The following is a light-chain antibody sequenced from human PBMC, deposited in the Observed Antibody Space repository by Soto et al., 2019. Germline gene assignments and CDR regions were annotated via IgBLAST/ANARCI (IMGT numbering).Light chain of an antibody. V-gene: IGLV1-44*01. Sequence: QSVLTQPPSASGTPGRRVTISCSGSSSNIGSNNVNWYQQLPGTAPKLLIYNNNQRPSGVPDRFSGSKSATSASLAISGLQSEDEADYYCAAWDDGLNGWVFGGGTKLTVL. CDR1: SSNIGSNN. CDR2: NNN. CDR3: AAWDDGLNGWV. J-gene: IGLJ3*02.